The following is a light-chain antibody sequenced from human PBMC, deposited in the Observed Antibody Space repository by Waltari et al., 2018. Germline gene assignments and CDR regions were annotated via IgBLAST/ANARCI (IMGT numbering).Light chain of an antibody. CDR2: LGS. CDR1: QSLLHSNGYNC. J-gene: IGKJ2*02. Sequence: EIVMTQSPLSLPITPGKPASISCRSSQSLLHSNGYNCLDWYLQKPGQSPQFLIYLGSIRAAGVPDRFSGSGSGTEFTLNISKVEAEDVAVYYCMQSLQAPCTFGQGTKLEIE. V-gene: IGKV2-28*01. CDR3: MQSLQAPCT.